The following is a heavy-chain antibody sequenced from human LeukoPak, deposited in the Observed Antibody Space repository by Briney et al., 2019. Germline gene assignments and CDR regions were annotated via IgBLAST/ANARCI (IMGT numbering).Heavy chain of an antibody. Sequence: ASVKVSCKASGYTFTGYYMHWVRQAPGQGLEWMGIINPSGGSTSYAQKFQGRVTMTRDTSTSTVYMELSSLRSEDTAVYYCARDLIVVVVAATNEHYYYYYGMDVWGQGTTVTVSS. J-gene: IGHJ6*02. CDR1: GYTFTGYY. V-gene: IGHV1-46*01. D-gene: IGHD2-15*01. CDR2: INPSGGST. CDR3: ARDLIVVVVAATNEHYYYYYGMDV.